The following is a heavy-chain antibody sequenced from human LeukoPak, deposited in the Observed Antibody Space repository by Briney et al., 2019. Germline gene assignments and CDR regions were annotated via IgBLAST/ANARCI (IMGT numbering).Heavy chain of an antibody. J-gene: IGHJ6*03. Sequence: QPGRSLRLSCAASGFTFSTYAMHWVRQAPGKGLEWVAVISYDGSNEYYADSVKGRFTISRDSSKNTLYLQMNSLRAEDTAVYYCAKDSDPYYGDYYYYMDVWGKGTTVTISS. V-gene: IGHV3-30*04. CDR3: AKDSDPYYGDYYYYMDV. CDR1: GFTFSTYA. D-gene: IGHD4-17*01. CDR2: ISYDGSNE.